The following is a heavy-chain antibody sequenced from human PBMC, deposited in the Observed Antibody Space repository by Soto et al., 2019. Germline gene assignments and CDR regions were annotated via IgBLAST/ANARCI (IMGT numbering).Heavy chain of an antibody. V-gene: IGHV3-23*01. J-gene: IGHJ3*02. CDR2: ISVSGGST. CDR1: KFKFVSYG. D-gene: IGHD2-15*01. Sequence: GLLLRVWCAAGKFKFVSYGRCWIRQATGKGVEWVSSISVSGGSTYYADSVKGRFTISRDNSKNTLYLQMNSLRAEDTAVYYCERVVVGPPHHDAFDIWGQGTMVTVTS. CDR3: ERVVVGPPHHDAFDI.